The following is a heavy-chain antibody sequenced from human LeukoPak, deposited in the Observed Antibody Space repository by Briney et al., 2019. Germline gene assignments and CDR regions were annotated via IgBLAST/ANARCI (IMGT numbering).Heavy chain of an antibody. CDR3: PRGRGYGSWRYPIL. J-gene: IGHJ4*02. Sequence: GGSLRLSCAASGFTFSDYYMSWIRQAPGKGLEWVSYISSSGSTIYYADSVKGRFTISSNNAKNPLHLQMNSLRADDTAVYYCPRGRGYGSWRYPILWGQGTLVTVSS. D-gene: IGHD3-10*01. CDR2: ISSSGSTI. CDR1: GFTFSDYY. V-gene: IGHV3-11*01.